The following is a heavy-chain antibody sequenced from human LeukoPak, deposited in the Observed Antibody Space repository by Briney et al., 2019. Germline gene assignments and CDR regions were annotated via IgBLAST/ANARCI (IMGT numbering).Heavy chain of an antibody. V-gene: IGHV1-2*02. Sequence: ASVTVSCTASGYTFTGYYMHWVRQAPGQGLERMGWINPNSGGTNYAQKFQGRVTMTRDTSISTAYMELSRLRSDDTAVYYCARDRTRTGYSSGWYHDYWGQGTLVTVSS. CDR1: GYTFTGYY. J-gene: IGHJ4*02. D-gene: IGHD6-19*01. CDR2: INPNSGGT. CDR3: ARDRTRTGYSSGWYHDY.